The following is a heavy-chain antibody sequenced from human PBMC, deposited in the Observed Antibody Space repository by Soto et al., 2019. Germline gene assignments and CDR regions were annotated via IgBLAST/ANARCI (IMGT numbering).Heavy chain of an antibody. J-gene: IGHJ5*01. CDR1: GGSFSPNY. D-gene: IGHD6-13*01. Sequence: PAETLSLTCTGSGGSFSPNYCSWLRQPPGKGLEWVGYIYYGGTTSYNPSLKGRVAISLETSKSQFSLRLSSVTAADTAVYYCAREKIAAAGEFDSRGQRTPLTVSA. V-gene: IGHV4-59*12. CDR2: IYYGGTT. CDR3: AREKIAAAGEFDS.